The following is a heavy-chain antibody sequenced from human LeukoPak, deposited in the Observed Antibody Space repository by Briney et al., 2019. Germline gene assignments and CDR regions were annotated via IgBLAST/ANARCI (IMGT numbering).Heavy chain of an antibody. CDR1: GGSISTSNYY. V-gene: IGHV4-39*01. D-gene: IGHD3-9*01. CDR2: IYYSGRT. J-gene: IGHJ4*02. Sequence: PSETLSLTCTVSGGSISTSNYYWGWIRQPPGKGMEWIGSIYYSGRTYYNPSLKSRVTISVDTSKNQFSLKLSSVTAADTAVYYCASGYDISTGYGYFDYWGQGTLVTVSS. CDR3: ASGYDISTGYGYFDY.